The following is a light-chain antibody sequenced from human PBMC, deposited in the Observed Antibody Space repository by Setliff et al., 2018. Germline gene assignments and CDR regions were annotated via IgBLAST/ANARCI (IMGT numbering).Light chain of an antibody. J-gene: IGLJ1*01. CDR3: SSNIGSNNFDV. CDR2: EVN. CDR1: SSDIGGYKY. V-gene: IGLV2-8*01. Sequence: QSALTQPPSASGSPGQSVTISCTGTSSDIGGYKYVSWYQQHPGKAPKLVIYEVNKRPSGVPDRFSGSKSGNTASLTVSGLQAEDEADYYCSSNIGSNNFDVFGTGTKVTV.